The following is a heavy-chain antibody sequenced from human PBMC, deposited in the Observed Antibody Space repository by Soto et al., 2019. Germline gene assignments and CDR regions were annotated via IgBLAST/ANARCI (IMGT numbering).Heavy chain of an antibody. CDR2: IYSGGST. J-gene: IGHJ6*02. CDR1: GFTVSGNY. Sequence: GGSLRLSFAASGFTVSGNYMSWVRQAPGKGLEWVSVIYSGGSTYYADSVKGRFTISRDNSKNTLYLQMNSLRAEDTAVYYCARDLGDEQQLVPAYYYGMDVWGQGTTVTVSS. CDR3: ARDLGDEQQLVPAYYYGMDV. D-gene: IGHD6-13*01. V-gene: IGHV3-53*01.